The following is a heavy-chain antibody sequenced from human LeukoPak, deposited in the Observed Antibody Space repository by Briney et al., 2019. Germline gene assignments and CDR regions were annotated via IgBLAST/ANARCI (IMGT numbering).Heavy chain of an antibody. J-gene: IGHJ3*02. D-gene: IGHD2-2*02. Sequence: SETLSLTCTVSGGSISSYYWSWIRQPAGKGLEWNGRIYTSGSTNYNPSLKSRVTMSVDTSKNQFSLKLSTVTAADTAVYYCARDLVVVPAATPPTLGAFDIWGQGTMVTVSS. CDR1: GGSISSYY. CDR2: IYTSGST. V-gene: IGHV4-4*07. CDR3: ARDLVVVPAATPPTLGAFDI.